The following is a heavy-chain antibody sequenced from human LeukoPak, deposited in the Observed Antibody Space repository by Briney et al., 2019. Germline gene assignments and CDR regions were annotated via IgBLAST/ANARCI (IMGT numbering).Heavy chain of an antibody. Sequence: GGSLRLSCAASGFTFSDYYMSWIRQAPGKGLEWVSYISSSGSTIYYADSVKGRFTISRDNAKNSLYLQMNSLRAEDTAVYYCAREAIAVAGTPYGMDVWGQGTTVTVSS. CDR1: GFTFSDYY. D-gene: IGHD6-19*01. CDR2: ISSSGSTI. V-gene: IGHV3-11*01. CDR3: AREAIAVAGTPYGMDV. J-gene: IGHJ6*02.